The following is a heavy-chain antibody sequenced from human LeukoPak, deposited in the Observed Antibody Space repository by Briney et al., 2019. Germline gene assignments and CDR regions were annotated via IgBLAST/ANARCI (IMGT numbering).Heavy chain of an antibody. Sequence: PSETLSLTCTVSGDSISGDYWSWIRRPAGKGLEWIGRVYTSGSTSFNPSLKSRVTMSVDTSKNQFSLKLNSVTAADTAVYYCARESELSFDPWGQGTLVTVSS. D-gene: IGHD3-10*01. CDR3: ARESELSFDP. V-gene: IGHV4-4*07. J-gene: IGHJ5*02. CDR1: GDSISGDY. CDR2: VYTSGST.